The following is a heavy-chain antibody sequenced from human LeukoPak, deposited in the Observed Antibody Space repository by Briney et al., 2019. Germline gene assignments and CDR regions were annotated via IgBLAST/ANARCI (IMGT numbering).Heavy chain of an antibody. CDR3: ARNTGIAAVGNPSYYFYYYMDV. D-gene: IGHD6-13*01. CDR2: IYDSEST. V-gene: IGHV4-31*03. Sequence: SQTLSLTCTVSGASISSGGYYWSWIRQYPGKGLEWIGCIYDSESTFYTPSLKSRVSISLDTSKNQFSLRVISVTAADTAVYFCARNTGIAAVGNPSYYFYYYMDVWGKGTTVTVSS. CDR1: GASISSGGYY. J-gene: IGHJ6*03.